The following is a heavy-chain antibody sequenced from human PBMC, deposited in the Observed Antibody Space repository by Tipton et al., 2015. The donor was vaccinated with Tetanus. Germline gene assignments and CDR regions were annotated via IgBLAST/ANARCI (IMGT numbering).Heavy chain of an antibody. V-gene: IGHV4-31*03. CDR1: GVSIKGGGFY. Sequence: TLSLTCSVSGVSIKGGGFYWTWVRQPPGKGLEWTGYIYSPGTTSYAPSLRGRATISFDSVKNHFSLSLSSVTAADTAMYYCARDGGNYFYYGMNVWGQGAAVTVSS. CDR3: ARDGGNYFYYGMNV. CDR2: IYSPGTT. J-gene: IGHJ6*02.